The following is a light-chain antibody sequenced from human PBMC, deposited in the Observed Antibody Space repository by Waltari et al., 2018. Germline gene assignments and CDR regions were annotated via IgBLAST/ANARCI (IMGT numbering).Light chain of an antibody. V-gene: IGKV3-11*01. J-gene: IGKJ5*01. CDR2: DAS. CDR1: ESIGRY. Sequence: EIVLTQSPATLSLSPGERATLSCRASESIGRYLAWYQQKPGQAPRLLIYDASNRATGIPVRFTGSGSGTDFTLANSSLETDDFALYYCQHRSNWPAFGQGTRLEIK. CDR3: QHRSNWPA.